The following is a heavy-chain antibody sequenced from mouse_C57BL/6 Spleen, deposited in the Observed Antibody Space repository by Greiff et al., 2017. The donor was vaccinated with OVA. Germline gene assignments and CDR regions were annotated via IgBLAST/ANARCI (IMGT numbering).Heavy chain of an antibody. CDR2: IRNKANNHAT. D-gene: IGHD1-1*01. V-gene: IGHV6-6*01. CDR1: GFTFSDAW. CDR3: TRRYYYYGSSYAMDY. Sequence: EVKVEESGGGLVQPGGSMKLSCAASGFTFSDAWMDWVRQSPEKGLEWVAEIRNKANNHATYYAESVKGRFTISRDDSKSSVYMQMNSLRAEDTGIYYCTRRYYYYGSSYAMDYWGQGTSVTVSS. J-gene: IGHJ4*01.